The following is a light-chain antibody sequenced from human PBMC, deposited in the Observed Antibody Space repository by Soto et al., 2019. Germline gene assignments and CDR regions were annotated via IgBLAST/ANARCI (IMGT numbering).Light chain of an antibody. CDR2: GAS. Sequence: EIVLTQSPGTLSMSPGERATLSCRASQSLTNNYLAWFQQKPGQAPRLLIYGASNRPTDIPDRFSGSGSGTDFSLTISRLEPEDLAVYYCHQYGILPRTFGQGTKVEIK. CDR1: QSLTNNY. J-gene: IGKJ1*01. V-gene: IGKV3-20*01. CDR3: HQYGILPRT.